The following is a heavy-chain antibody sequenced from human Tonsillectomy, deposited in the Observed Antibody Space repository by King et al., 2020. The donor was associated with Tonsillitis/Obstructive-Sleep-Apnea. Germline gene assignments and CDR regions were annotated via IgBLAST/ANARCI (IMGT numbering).Heavy chain of an antibody. J-gene: IGHJ6*03. CDR2: IKQDGSEK. Sequence: VQLVESGGGLVQPGGSLRLSCAASGFTFSSYWMSWVRQAPGKGLEWVANIKQDGSEKYYVDSVKGRFTISRDNAKNSLYLQMNSLRAEDTAVYYCARPRESQPTAYGSPREGPGYYTSNRDVGGKGPTATV. V-gene: IGHV3-7*01. CDR1: GFTFSSYW. CDR3: ARPRESQPTAYGSPREGPGYYTSNRDV. D-gene: IGHD6-13*01.